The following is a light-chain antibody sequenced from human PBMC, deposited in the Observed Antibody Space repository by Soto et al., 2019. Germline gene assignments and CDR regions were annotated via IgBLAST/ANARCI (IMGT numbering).Light chain of an antibody. CDR3: CSFAGTGTFGGYV. CDR2: EVS. J-gene: IGLJ1*01. Sequence: QSALTQPASVSGSPGQSVTISCTGTSSDLGTYDLVSWYQHHPGKAPKLMIYEVSHRPSGISNRFSGSKSGITASLTISGLQPEDEADYYCCSFAGTGTFGGYVFGTGTKLTVL. CDR1: SSDLGTYDL. V-gene: IGLV2-23*02.